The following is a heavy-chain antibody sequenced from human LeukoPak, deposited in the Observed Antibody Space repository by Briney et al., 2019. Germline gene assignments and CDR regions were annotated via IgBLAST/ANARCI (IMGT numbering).Heavy chain of an antibody. CDR1: GDSIISSSFY. D-gene: IGHD3-10*01. Sequence: KPSETLSLTCTVSGDSIISSSFYWGWIRQPPGKGLEWIGSIYYSGSTYYNPSLKSRVTISVDTSNNQFSLKLSSVTAADTAVYYCARLPRSSGPYYHYYYYMDVWGKGTTVSVSS. V-gene: IGHV4-39*07. CDR3: ARLPRSSGPYYHYYYYMDV. J-gene: IGHJ6*03. CDR2: IYYSGST.